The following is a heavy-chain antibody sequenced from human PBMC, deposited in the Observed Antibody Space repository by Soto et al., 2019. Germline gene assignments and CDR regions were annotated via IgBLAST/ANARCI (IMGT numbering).Heavy chain of an antibody. CDR2: IGAYTGNT. Sequence: QAQLIQPGAEVRKPGASVKVSCKVSGYTFNSYDFAWVRQAPGQGLEWMGWIGAYTGNTQYAENLQGRLSLTIDAATSTAYMELRSLTSDDTAIYYCARNNLYGLDLWGQGTTVTVSS. CDR3: ARNNLYGLDL. CDR1: GYTFNSYD. V-gene: IGHV1-18*01. J-gene: IGHJ6*02. D-gene: IGHD1-20*01.